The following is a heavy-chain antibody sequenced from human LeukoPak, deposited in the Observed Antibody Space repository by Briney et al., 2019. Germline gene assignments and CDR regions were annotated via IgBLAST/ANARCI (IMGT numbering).Heavy chain of an antibody. D-gene: IGHD3-10*01. CDR3: AILPRGIGGFDY. J-gene: IGHJ4*02. Sequence: GGSLRLSCAASGFTFSDYYMSWIRQAPGKGLEWVSAISGSGGSTYYADSVKGRFTISRDNSKNTLYLQMNSLRAEDTAVYYCAILPRGIGGFDYWGQGTLVTVSS. CDR2: ISGSGGST. V-gene: IGHV3-23*01. CDR1: GFTFSDYY.